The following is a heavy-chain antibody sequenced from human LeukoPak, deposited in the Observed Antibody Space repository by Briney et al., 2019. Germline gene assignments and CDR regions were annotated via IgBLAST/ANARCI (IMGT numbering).Heavy chain of an antibody. CDR2: ISSSSSTI. CDR3: ARGYDYMDV. Sequence: GGSLRLSCAASGFTFSSYSMNWVRQAPGKGLEWVSYISSSSSTIYYADSVKGRFTISRDNAKNSLYLQMNSLRAEDTAVYYCARGYDYMDVWGKGTTVTVSS. J-gene: IGHJ6*03. D-gene: IGHD1-14*01. V-gene: IGHV3-48*04. CDR1: GFTFSSYS.